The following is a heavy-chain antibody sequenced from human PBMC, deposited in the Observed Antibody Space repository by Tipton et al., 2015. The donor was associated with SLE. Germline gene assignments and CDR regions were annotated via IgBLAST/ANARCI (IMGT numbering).Heavy chain of an antibody. D-gene: IGHD3-10*01. CDR3: ASLRTEYYYGSRADY. CDR1: GGSFSGYY. CDR2: INHSGST. Sequence: GSLRLSCAVYGGSFSGYYWSWIRQPPGKGLEWIGEINHSGSTNYNPSLKSRVTISVDTSKNQFSLKLSSVTAAGTAVYYCASLRTEYYYGSRADYWGQGTLVTVSS. J-gene: IGHJ4*02. V-gene: IGHV4-34*01.